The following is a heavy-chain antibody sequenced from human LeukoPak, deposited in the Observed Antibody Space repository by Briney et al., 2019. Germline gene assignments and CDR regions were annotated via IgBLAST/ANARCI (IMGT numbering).Heavy chain of an antibody. CDR2: IYHSGST. CDR1: GYSISSGYY. Sequence: SETLSLTCTVSGYSISSGYYWGWIRQPPGKGLEWIGSIYHSGSTYYNPSLKSRVTISVDTSKNQFSLKLSSVTAADTAVYYCASQGVAANPPLNWFDPWGQGTLVTVSS. CDR3: ASQGVAANPPLNWFDP. V-gene: IGHV4-38-2*02. J-gene: IGHJ5*02. D-gene: IGHD2-15*01.